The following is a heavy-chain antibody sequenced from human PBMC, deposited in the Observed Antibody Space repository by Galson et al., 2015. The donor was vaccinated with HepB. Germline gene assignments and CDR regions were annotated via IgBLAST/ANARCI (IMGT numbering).Heavy chain of an antibody. CDR1: GGTFSSYT. J-gene: IGHJ3*02. D-gene: IGHD3-22*01. Sequence: SVKVSCKASGGTFSSYTISWVRRAPGQGLEWMGRIIPILGIANYAQKFQGRVTITADKSTSTAYMELSSLRSEDTAVYYCARTAGDYYDSSGYYGGDAFDIWGQGTMVTVPS. V-gene: IGHV1-69*02. CDR3: ARTAGDYYDSSGYYGGDAFDI. CDR2: IIPILGIA.